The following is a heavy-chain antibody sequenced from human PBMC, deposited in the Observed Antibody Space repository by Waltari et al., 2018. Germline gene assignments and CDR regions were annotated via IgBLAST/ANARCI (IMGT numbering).Heavy chain of an antibody. V-gene: IGHV3-9*01. CDR3: TKDKAVSSSRRVRDGFDI. J-gene: IGHJ3*02. CDR1: GFTFDDYA. D-gene: IGHD2-2*01. Sequence: EVQLVESGGGLVQPGRSLRLVCAASGFTFDDYAFHCVRQVPGKGLEWVSGMSWNSISIGYADSVKGRFTISRDNAKKSLYLKMNSLRADDTALYHCTKDKAVSSSRRVRDGFDIWGRGTMVTVSS. CDR2: MSWNSISI.